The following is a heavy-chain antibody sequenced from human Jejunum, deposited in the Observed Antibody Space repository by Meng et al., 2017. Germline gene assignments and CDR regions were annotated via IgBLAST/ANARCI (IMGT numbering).Heavy chain of an antibody. Sequence: QLQLLESGRGLWNPWWPLSLTCAVSGVSTNAPVYWSCIRQAPGKVVEWIGEVLPSGAAYYKPSLSSRITISIDTSKNPFSLEVAFLTAADTAVYYCARASLERYFDSWGQGTLVTVSS. V-gene: IGHV4-4*02. J-gene: IGHJ4*02. CDR1: GVSTNAPVY. D-gene: IGHD1-14*01. CDR2: VLPSGAA. CDR3: ARASLERYFDS.